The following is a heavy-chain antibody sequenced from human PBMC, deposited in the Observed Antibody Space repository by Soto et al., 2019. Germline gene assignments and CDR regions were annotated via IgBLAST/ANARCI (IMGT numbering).Heavy chain of an antibody. D-gene: IGHD2-2*01. V-gene: IGHV4-39*01. CDR3: ATPVVPAATPLGVYYYYYGMDV. Sequence: PSETLSLTCTVSGGSISSSSYYWGWIRQPPGKGLEWIGSIYYSGSTYYNPSLKSRVTISVDTSKNQFSLKLSSVTAADTAVYYCATPVVPAATPLGVYYYYYGMDVWGQGTPVTGSS. CDR2: IYYSGST. CDR1: GGSISSSSYY. J-gene: IGHJ6*02.